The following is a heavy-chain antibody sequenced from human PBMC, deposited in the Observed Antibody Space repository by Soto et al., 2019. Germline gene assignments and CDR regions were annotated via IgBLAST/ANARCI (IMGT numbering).Heavy chain of an antibody. CDR3: ARDKDRQQLGGNYYYILDV. CDR1: GGTFSTSA. D-gene: IGHD3-3*02. Sequence: QVQLVQSGAEVKKPGSSVKVSCKASGGTFSTSAISWVRQAPGQGLEWVGGIMPVFATPDYAQNFQGRVTVPADESTTTAYLERPSLRTDDTAVYYGARDKDRQQLGGNYYYILDVWGQGTAITVSS. CDR2: IMPVFATP. J-gene: IGHJ6*02. V-gene: IGHV1-69*12.